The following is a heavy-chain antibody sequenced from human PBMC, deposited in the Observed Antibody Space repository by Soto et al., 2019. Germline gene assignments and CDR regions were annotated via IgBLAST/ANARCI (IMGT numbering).Heavy chain of an antibody. J-gene: IGHJ4*02. D-gene: IGHD6-19*01. V-gene: IGHV2-70*01. Sequence: GRTLVNPTQTLTRTCPFSGFSLSTREMCVSWIRQPPGKALEWLALIDWDDDKYYSTSLRTRLTIYKDTSKNQVVLTMTNMDPVDTATYYCARVYSSGWYVDYWGQGTLVTV. CDR1: GFSLSTREMC. CDR3: ARVYSSGWYVDY. CDR2: IDWDDDK.